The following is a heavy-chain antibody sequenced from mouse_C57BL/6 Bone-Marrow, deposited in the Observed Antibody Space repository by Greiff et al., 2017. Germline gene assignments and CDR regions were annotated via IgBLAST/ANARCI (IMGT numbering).Heavy chain of an antibody. CDR2: FYPGSGSI. V-gene: IGHV1-62-2*01. D-gene: IGHD1-1*01. CDR1: GYTFTEYT. Sequence: QVQLQQPGAELVKPGASVKMSCKASGYTFTEYTIHWVKQRSGQGLEWIGWFYPGSGSIKYNEKFKDKATLTADKSSSTVYMELSRLTSEDSAVYFCARHEEGRHYYGSSYGYFDYWGQGTTLTVAS. J-gene: IGHJ2*01. CDR3: ARHEEGRHYYGSSYGYFDY.